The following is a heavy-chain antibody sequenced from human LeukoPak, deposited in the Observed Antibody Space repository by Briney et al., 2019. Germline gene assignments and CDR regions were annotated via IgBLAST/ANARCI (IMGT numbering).Heavy chain of an antibody. D-gene: IGHD6-13*01. Sequence: ASVKVSCKASGYTFTSYGISWVRQAPGQGLEWMGWNSAYNGNTNYAQKLQGRVTMTTDTSTSTAYMELRSLRSDDTAVYYCARVLLGYSSSWYGTGDYWGQGTLVTVSS. CDR2: NSAYNGNT. CDR1: GYTFTSYG. CDR3: ARVLLGYSSSWYGTGDY. J-gene: IGHJ4*02. V-gene: IGHV1-18*01.